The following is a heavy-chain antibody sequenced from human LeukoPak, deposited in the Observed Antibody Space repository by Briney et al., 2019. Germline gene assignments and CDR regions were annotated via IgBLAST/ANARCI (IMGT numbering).Heavy chain of an antibody. D-gene: IGHD1-26*01. CDR3: ARSRAFNSGAFDP. V-gene: IGHV4-61*01. Sequence: KPSETLSLTCTVSGGSVSSGSYYWSWIRQPPGKGLEWIGYIYYSGSTNYNPSLKSRVTISVDTSKNQFSLKLSSVTAADTAVYYCARSRAFNSGAFDPWGQGSLVTVSS. J-gene: IGHJ5*02. CDR2: IYYSGST. CDR1: GGSVSSGSYY.